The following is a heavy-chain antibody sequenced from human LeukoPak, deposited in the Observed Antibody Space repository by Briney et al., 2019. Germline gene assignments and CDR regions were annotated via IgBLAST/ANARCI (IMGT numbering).Heavy chain of an antibody. V-gene: IGHV4-59*01. CDR3: ARMGATTPHLANPDY. J-gene: IGHJ4*02. D-gene: IGHD1-1*01. CDR2: IYYSGAT. Sequence: SETLSLTCTVSGGSISSYYWSWIRQPPGKGLEWIGYIYYSGATNYSPSLRSRLTISVDTSKDQLYMTLNSVTAADTAVYYCARMGATTPHLANPDYWGQGTLVTVSS. CDR1: GGSISSYY.